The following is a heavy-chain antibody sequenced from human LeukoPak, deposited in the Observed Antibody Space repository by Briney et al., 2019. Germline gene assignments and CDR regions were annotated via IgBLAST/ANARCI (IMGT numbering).Heavy chain of an antibody. V-gene: IGHV1-69*01. CDR2: TIPIFGTA. CDR1: GGTFSSYA. J-gene: IGHJ5*02. D-gene: IGHD6-19*01. CDR3: ARDRAYSSGWSAWFDP. Sequence: SVKVSCKASGGTFSSYAISWVRQAPGQGLEWMGGTIPIFGTANYAQKFQGRVTITADESTSTAYMELSSLRSEDTAVYYCARDRAYSSGWSAWFDPWGQGTLVTVSS.